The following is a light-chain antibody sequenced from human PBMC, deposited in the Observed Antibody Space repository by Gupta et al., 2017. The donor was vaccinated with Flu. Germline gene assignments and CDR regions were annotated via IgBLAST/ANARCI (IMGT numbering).Light chain of an antibody. V-gene: IGKV3-20*01. J-gene: IGKJ5*01. CDR1: QSVNRNF. CDR3: QQYGRSPIT. Sequence: DIVLTQSPGTLSLSPGEGATLSCRASQSVNRNFLAWYQQKPGQAPRLLIYDASIRATGIPDRFSGSGSGTDFTLTISRLEPEDLAVYSCQQYGRSPITFGQGTRLEIK. CDR2: DAS.